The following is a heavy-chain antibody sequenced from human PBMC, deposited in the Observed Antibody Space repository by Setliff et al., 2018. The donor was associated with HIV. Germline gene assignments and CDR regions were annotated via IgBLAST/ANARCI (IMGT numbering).Heavy chain of an antibody. Sequence: PGGSLRLSCAVSGFTISYDHVAWVRQAPGKGLEWVSALYNDGSTYYTDSVKDRFIISRDNSKNTVFLQMSSLRAEDTAVYYCARDYLYYNMYNGSPVYGMDVWGQGTTVTGSS. J-gene: IGHJ6*02. V-gene: IGHV3-66*01. CDR1: GFTISYDH. CDR3: ARDYLYYNMYNGSPVYGMDV. CDR2: LYNDGST. D-gene: IGHD3-10*01.